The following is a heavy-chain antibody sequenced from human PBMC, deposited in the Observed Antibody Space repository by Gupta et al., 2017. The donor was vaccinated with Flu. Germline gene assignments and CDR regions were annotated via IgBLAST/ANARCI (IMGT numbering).Heavy chain of an antibody. CDR2: INHSGST. CDR1: GGSFSGYY. Sequence: QVQLQQWGAGLLKPSETLSLTCAVYGGSFSGYYWSWIRQPPGKGLEWIGEINHSGSTNYNPSLKSRVTISVDTSKNQFSLKLSSVTAADTAVYYCARGLEYNLDYWGQGTLVTVSS. CDR3: ARGLEYNLDY. D-gene: IGHD1-20*01. J-gene: IGHJ4*02. V-gene: IGHV4-34*01.